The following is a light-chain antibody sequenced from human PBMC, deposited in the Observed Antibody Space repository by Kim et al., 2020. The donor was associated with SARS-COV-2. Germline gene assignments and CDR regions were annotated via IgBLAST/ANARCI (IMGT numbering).Light chain of an antibody. Sequence: QTVVTQEPSFSVSPGGTVTLTCGLSPLAVSTSFYPSGYQQTPGQTPRTLIYSTNTRPYGVPDRFSGSILGNKAVLTVTGAQAEDESHYYGALYLGSGTWVFGGGTQRSVL. V-gene: IGLV8-61*01. CDR1: PLAVSTSFY. CDR3: ALYLGSGTWV. J-gene: IGLJ3*02. CDR2: STN.